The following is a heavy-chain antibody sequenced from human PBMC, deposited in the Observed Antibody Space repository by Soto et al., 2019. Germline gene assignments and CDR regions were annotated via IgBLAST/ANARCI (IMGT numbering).Heavy chain of an antibody. V-gene: IGHV1-8*01. D-gene: IGHD2-2*01. J-gene: IGHJ6*02. CDR3: ARGRRYCTTTSCYPPALFPYGMDV. Sequence: ASVKVSCKTSGYTFTNYDINWVRQAAGQGXEWMGWINPDSDNTGYAQKFQGRVTMTRDTSISTAYMELNSLRSEDTAVYYCARGRRYCTTTSCYPPALFPYGMDVWGQGTTVTVSS. CDR1: GYTFTNYD. CDR2: INPDSDNT.